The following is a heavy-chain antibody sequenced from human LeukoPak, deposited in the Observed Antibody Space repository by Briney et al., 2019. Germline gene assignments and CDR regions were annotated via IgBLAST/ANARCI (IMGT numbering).Heavy chain of an antibody. CDR1: GGSFSGYY. CDR2: INHSGST. D-gene: IGHD3-10*01. Sequence: SETLSLTCAVYGGSFSGYYWSWIRQPPGKGLEWIGEINHSGSTSYNPSLKSRVTISVDTSKNQFSLKLSSVTAADTAVYYCARERRYYYGSGSYLDYWGQGTLVTVSS. J-gene: IGHJ4*02. V-gene: IGHV4-34*01. CDR3: ARERRYYYGSGSYLDY.